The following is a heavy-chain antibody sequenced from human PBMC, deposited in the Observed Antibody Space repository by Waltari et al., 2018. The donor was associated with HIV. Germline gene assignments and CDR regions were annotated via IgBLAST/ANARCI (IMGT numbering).Heavy chain of an antibody. V-gene: IGHV3-23*05. J-gene: IGHJ6*02. CDR2: IDAGPKTP. CDR1: GSTFLPFS. D-gene: IGHD3-10*01. Sequence: EVRLSESGGAQVPPGGSLTHACQISGSTFLPFSFREVRQSPGRGLEVWSTIDAGPKTPHYADSVNGRSVVSRDDSKNVFFLQLNDLRDDDTAVYFCATHLTGSGSFFYYIMDNWGRGTTVTVS. CDR3: ATHLTGSGSFFYYIMDN.